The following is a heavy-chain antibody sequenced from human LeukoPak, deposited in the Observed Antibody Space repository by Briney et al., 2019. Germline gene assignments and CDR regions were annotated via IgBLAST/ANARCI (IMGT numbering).Heavy chain of an antibody. V-gene: IGHV4-34*01. Sequence: SETLSLTCAVYGGSFSGYYWSWIRQPPGKGLEWIGEINHSGSTNYNPSLKSRVTISVDTSKNQFPLKLSSVTAADTAVYYCARGHFYDYIWGSYRPDAFDIWGQGTMVTVSS. J-gene: IGHJ3*02. D-gene: IGHD3-16*02. CDR3: ARGHFYDYIWGSYRPDAFDI. CDR2: INHSGST. CDR1: GGSFSGYY.